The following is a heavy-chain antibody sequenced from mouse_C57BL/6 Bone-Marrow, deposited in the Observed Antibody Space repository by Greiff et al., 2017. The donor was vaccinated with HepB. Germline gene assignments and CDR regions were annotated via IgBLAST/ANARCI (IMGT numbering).Heavy chain of an antibody. CDR2: INSGGDYI. D-gene: IGHD2-4*01. Sequence: EVQLVESGEGLVKPGGSLKLSCAASGFTFSSYAMSWVRQTPEKRLEWVAYINSGGDYIYYEDTVKGRLTISRDNATNTLYLQMSSLKSEDTAMYYCTREGFYYEYDVAWFAYWGQGTLVTVSA. V-gene: IGHV5-9-1*02. J-gene: IGHJ3*01. CDR1: GFTFSSYA. CDR3: TREGFYYEYDVAWFAY.